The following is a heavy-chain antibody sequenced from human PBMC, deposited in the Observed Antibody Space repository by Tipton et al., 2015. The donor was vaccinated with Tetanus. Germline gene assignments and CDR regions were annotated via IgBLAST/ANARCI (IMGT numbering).Heavy chain of an antibody. J-gene: IGHJ5*02. CDR1: GGSFSLYY. Sequence: TLSLTCTVSGGSFSLYYWNWVRQSPGKGLEWIGEISHSGSSSYSPSLKSRVTISVDTSKNQFSLKLRSVTAADTAVYYCARSAVNWFDPWGQGTLVTVSS. V-gene: IGHV4-34*01. CDR2: ISHSGSS. CDR3: ARSAVNWFDP.